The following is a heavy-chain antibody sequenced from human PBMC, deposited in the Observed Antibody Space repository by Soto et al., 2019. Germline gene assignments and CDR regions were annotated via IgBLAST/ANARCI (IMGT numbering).Heavy chain of an antibody. J-gene: IGHJ1*01. CDR1: GFTFSSSA. D-gene: IGHD5-12*01. CDR3: ANSRGYDLGSTAFQH. CDR2: ISGNGDTT. V-gene: IGHV3-23*01. Sequence: EVQLLESGGGLVQPGGSLRLSCAASGFTFSSSAMSWVRQAPGKGLDWVSAISGNGDTTYYADSVKGPYTISRDISKNPLYLPMNSLRAEDTAVYYCANSRGYDLGSTAFQHWGQGTLVTVSS.